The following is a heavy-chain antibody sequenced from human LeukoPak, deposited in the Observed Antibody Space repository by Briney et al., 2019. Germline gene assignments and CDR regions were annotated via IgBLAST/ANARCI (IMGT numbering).Heavy chain of an antibody. CDR1: GFTFNTYG. D-gene: IGHD6-19*01. V-gene: IGHV3-30*02. CDR2: IQYDGTIK. Sequence: GGSLRLSCAASGFTFNTYGMHWVRQAPGKGLEWVAFIQYDGTIKYYGDSVKGRFTISRDNSKNTLYLQMNSLRPEDTAVYYRAKDSGSGWYEAHFDPWGQGTLVTVSS. J-gene: IGHJ5*02. CDR3: AKDSGSGWYEAHFDP.